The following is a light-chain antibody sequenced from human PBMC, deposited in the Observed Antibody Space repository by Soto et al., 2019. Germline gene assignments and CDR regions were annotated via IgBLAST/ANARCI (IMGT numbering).Light chain of an antibody. V-gene: IGKV3-20*01. CDR3: HQHAASPLT. J-gene: IGKJ4*01. CDR2: SAS. Sequence: DIVFTQSPGTLSLSPGERATLSCRASQSVGNNYLAWFQQKPGQAPRFLIFSASSRATGIPDRFSGSGSGTDFTLTISGLEPEDFAVYYCHQHAASPLTFGGGTKVDIK. CDR1: QSVGNNY.